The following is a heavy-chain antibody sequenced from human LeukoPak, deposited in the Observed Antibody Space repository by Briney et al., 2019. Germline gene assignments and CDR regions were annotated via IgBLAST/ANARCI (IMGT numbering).Heavy chain of an antibody. D-gene: IGHD6-6*01. CDR3: ARVMISSSSKYYYYYYMDV. CDR2: IYYSGST. Sequence: SETLSLTCTVSGGSISSHYWSWIRQPPGKGPEWIGYIYYSGSTNYNPSLKSRVTISVDTSKNQFSLKLSSVTAADTAVYYCARVMISSSSKYYYYYYMDVWGKGTTVTVSS. J-gene: IGHJ6*03. CDR1: GGSISSHY. V-gene: IGHV4-59*11.